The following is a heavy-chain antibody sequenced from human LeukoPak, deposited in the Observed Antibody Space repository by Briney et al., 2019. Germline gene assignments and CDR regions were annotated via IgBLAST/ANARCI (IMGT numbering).Heavy chain of an antibody. CDR3: AKGGGDIRSKYYFDY. J-gene: IGHJ4*02. CDR1: GFTFNSYA. D-gene: IGHD2-21*02. CDR2: ISGSGGST. Sequence: SGGSLRLSCAASGFTFNSYAMSWVRQAPGKGLEWVSAISGSGGSTYYGDSVKGRFTISRDNSKNTLYLQMNSLRAEDTAVYYCAKGGGDIRSKYYFDYWGQGTLVTVSS. V-gene: IGHV3-23*01.